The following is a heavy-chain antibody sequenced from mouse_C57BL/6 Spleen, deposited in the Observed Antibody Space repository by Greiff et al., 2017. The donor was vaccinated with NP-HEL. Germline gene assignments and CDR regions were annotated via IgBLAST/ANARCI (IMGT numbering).Heavy chain of an antibody. Sequence: EVKLQESGPELVKPGASVKISCKASGYSFTGYYMNWVKQSPEKSLEWIGEINPSTGGTTYNQKFKAKATLTVDKSSSTAYMQLKSLTSEDSAVYYCARRLIDGYFDYWGQGTTLTVSS. J-gene: IGHJ2*01. CDR2: INPSTGGT. V-gene: IGHV1-42*01. CDR1: GYSFTGYY. D-gene: IGHD2-3*01. CDR3: ARRLIDGYFDY.